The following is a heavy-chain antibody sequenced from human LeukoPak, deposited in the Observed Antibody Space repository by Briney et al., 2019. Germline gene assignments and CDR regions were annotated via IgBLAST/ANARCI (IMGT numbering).Heavy chain of an antibody. J-gene: IGHJ3*02. D-gene: IGHD3-22*01. Sequence: GGSLRLSCAASGCTFSSYGMHWVRQAPGKGLEWVAVISYDGSNKYYADSVKGRFTISRDNSKNTLYLQMNSLRAEDTAVYYCAKTDYYDSSGYSYAFDIWGQGTMVTVSS. CDR2: ISYDGSNK. CDR3: AKTDYYDSSGYSYAFDI. CDR1: GCTFSSYG. V-gene: IGHV3-30*18.